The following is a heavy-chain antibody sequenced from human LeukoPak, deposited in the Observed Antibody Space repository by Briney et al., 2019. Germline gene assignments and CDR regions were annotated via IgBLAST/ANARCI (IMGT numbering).Heavy chain of an antibody. CDR3: AKDPYSGSFEYFQH. CDR1: GFTFSSYG. CDR2: ISHDGSKK. D-gene: IGHD1-26*01. Sequence: GGSLRLSCAASGFTFSSYGMHWVRQAPGKGLEWVAVISHDGSKKYYADSVKGRFTISRDNSKNTLYLQMNSLRDEDTAVYYCAKDPYSGSFEYFQHWGQGTQVTVSS. V-gene: IGHV3-30*18. J-gene: IGHJ1*01.